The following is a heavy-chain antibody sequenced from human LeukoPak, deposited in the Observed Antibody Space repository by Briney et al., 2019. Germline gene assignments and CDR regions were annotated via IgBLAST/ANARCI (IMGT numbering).Heavy chain of an antibody. CDR3: ARDDYGSDSYYYSYYMDV. CDR1: GCSISSYY. CDR2: IYYSGST. Sequence: SETLSLTCTVSGCSISSYYWIWVRQPPGKGLEWIGYIYYSGSTNYNPSLKSGVTISAKASNKQFSMMQRSVTAAATAEVYCARDDYGSDSYYYSYYMDVWGKGTTVTVPS. V-gene: IGHV4-59*01. D-gene: IGHD3-10*01. J-gene: IGHJ6*03.